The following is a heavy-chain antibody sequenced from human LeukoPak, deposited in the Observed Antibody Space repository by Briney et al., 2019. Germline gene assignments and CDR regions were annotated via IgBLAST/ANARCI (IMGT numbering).Heavy chain of an antibody. V-gene: IGHV4-59*08. CDR1: GGSFSSSF. CDR2: VYYTGST. D-gene: IGHD6-19*01. Sequence: SETLSLTCSVSGGSFSSSFWNWMRQPPGRGLEWIGHVYYTGSTRSNPSLQSRVAISVDTSKNQFSLTLHSVTAADTAVYYCARVLPYSSGWGVDYWGQGALVTVSS. J-gene: IGHJ4*02. CDR3: ARVLPYSSGWGVDY.